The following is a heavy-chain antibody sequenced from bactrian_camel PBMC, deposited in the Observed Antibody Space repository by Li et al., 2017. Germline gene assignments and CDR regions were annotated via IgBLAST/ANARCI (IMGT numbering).Heavy chain of an antibody. CDR2: IISDGRT. J-gene: IGHJ4*01. D-gene: IGHD3*01. Sequence: DVQLVESGGGSVQAGGSLNLSCVASGYSRSSYCKGWFRQAPGKEREGIASIISDGRTFYKDSVKGRFTISQGNAKNTVYLQMDSLIPEDTAMYYCAADPEGDSGSWCYHIYARYWGQGTQVTVS. CDR3: AADPEGDSGSWCYHIYARY. V-gene: IGHV3S10*01. CDR1: GYSRSSYC.